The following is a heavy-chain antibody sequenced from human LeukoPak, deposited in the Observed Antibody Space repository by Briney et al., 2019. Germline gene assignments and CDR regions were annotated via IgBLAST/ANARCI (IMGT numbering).Heavy chain of an antibody. J-gene: IGHJ5*02. D-gene: IGHD3-10*01. CDR1: GGSIRSYY. CDR3: ARHRGYGSGPLLPDNWFDP. Sequence: SETLSLTCTVSGGSIRSYYWSWIRQPPGKGLEWIAYLFFTGSTNYNPSLTSRVTISADTSRNQFSLKLSSVTAADTAVYYCARHRGYGSGPLLPDNWFDPWGQGVLVTVSS. CDR2: LFFTGST. V-gene: IGHV4-59*08.